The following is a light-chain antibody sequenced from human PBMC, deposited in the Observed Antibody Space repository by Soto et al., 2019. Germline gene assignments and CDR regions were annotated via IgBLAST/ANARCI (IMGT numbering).Light chain of an antibody. Sequence: QSALTQPPSASGSPGQSVTISCTGTSSDVGGYNYVSWYQQHPGKAPNLMIYEVSERPSGVPDRFSGSKSSNTASLTVSGLQAEDEADYYCSSYAGSNNFVFGTGTKVTAL. J-gene: IGLJ1*01. CDR2: EVS. CDR1: SSDVGGYNY. CDR3: SSYAGSNNFV. V-gene: IGLV2-8*01.